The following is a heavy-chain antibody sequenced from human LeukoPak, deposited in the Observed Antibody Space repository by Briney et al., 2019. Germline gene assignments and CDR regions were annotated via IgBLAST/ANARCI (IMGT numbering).Heavy chain of an antibody. CDR3: ARAHITFGGVIVHFDY. J-gene: IGHJ4*02. V-gene: IGHV1-2*02. CDR2: INPNSGGT. Sequence: AASVNVSCKASGYTFTGDYMHWVRQAPGQGLEWMGWINPNSGGTNYAQKFQGRVTMTRDTSISTAYMELSRLRSDDTAVYYCARAHITFGGVIVHFDYWGQGTLVAVSS. CDR1: GYTFTGDY. D-gene: IGHD3-16*02.